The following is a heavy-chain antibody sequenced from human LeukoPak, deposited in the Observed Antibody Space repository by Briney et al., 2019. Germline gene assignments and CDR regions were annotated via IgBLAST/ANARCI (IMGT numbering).Heavy chain of an antibody. Sequence: GASVKVSCKASGYTFTGYYMHWVRQAPGQGLEWMGGIIPIFGTANYAQKFQGRVTITADESTSTAYMELSSLRSEDTAGYYCARGEAIVATIGWYFDYWGQGTLVTVSS. V-gene: IGHV1-69*13. D-gene: IGHD5-12*01. CDR3: ARGEAIVATIGWYFDY. J-gene: IGHJ4*02. CDR2: IIPIFGTA. CDR1: GYTFTGYY.